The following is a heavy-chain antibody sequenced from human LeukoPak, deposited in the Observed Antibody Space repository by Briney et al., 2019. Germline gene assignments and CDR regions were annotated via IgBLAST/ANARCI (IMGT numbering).Heavy chain of an antibody. J-gene: IGHJ4*02. CDR2: INRDGSGT. CDR1: RFTFSGYW. V-gene: IGHV3-74*01. D-gene: IGHD2/OR15-2a*01. CDR3: ARGNRGGLDY. Sequence: PGGSLRLSCTASRFTFSGYWMYWVRQAPGKGLVWVSGINRDGSGTSYADSVKGRFTIARDNAKNTLDLQMNSLRGEDMAVYYCARGNRGGLDYWGQGTLVTVSS.